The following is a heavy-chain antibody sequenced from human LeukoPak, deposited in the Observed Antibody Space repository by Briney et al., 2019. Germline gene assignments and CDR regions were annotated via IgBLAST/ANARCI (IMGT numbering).Heavy chain of an antibody. CDR2: IFYSGNT. J-gene: IGHJ4*02. Sequence: SETLSLICTVSGGSINNADYYWPWIRQHPGKGLEWIGFIFYSGNTYYNPSLKSRVTISIDTSKNQFSLKMNSVTAADTAVYYCATTRAHQFDFWGQGTLVTVSS. D-gene: IGHD4-11*01. CDR1: GGSINNADYY. V-gene: IGHV4-31*03. CDR3: ATTRAHQFDF.